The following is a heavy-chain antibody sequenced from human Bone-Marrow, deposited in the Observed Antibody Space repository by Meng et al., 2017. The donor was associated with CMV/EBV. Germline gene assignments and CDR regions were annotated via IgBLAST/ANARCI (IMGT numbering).Heavy chain of an antibody. CDR1: GFTFDDYA. J-gene: IGHJ4*02. CDR3: ARDAGTVGATLFDY. V-gene: IGHV3-9*01. Sequence: SLKISCAASGFTFDDYAMHWVRQAPGKGLEWVSGISWNSGSIGYADSVKGRFTISRDNAKNPLYLQMNSLRAEDTAVYYCARDAGTVGATLFDYWGQGTLVTVSS. D-gene: IGHD1-26*01. CDR2: ISWNSGSI.